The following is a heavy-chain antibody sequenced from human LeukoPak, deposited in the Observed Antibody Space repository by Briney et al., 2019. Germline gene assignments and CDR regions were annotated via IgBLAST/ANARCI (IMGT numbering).Heavy chain of an antibody. CDR2: ISAYNGNT. CDR1: GYTFTSYG. V-gene: IGHV1-18*01. J-gene: IGHJ4*02. D-gene: IGHD2-15*01. CDR3: ARDSRYCSGGSCSLDF. Sequence: ASVKVSCKASGYTFTSYGINWVRQAPGQGLEWMGWISAYNGNTNYAQKLQGRVTMTTDTSTSTAYMELRSLRSDDTAVYYCARDSRYCSGGSCSLDFWGQGTLVTVSS.